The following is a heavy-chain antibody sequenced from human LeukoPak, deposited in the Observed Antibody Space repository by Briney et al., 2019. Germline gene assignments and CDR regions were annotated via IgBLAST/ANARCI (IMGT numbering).Heavy chain of an antibody. CDR3: ARGHLRYSSSSPETALDY. CDR2: INPSGGST. CDR1: GYTFTSYY. V-gene: IGHV1-46*01. D-gene: IGHD6-6*01. J-gene: IGHJ4*02. Sequence: ASVKVSCKASGYTFTSYYMHWVRQAPGQGPEWMGIINPSGGSTSYAQKFQGRVTMTRDMSTSTVYMELSSLRSEDTAVYYCARGHLRYSSSSPETALDYWGQGTLVTVSS.